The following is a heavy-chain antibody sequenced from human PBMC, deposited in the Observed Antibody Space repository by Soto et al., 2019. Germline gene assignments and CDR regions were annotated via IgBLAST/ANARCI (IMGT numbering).Heavy chain of an antibody. CDR1: GGSISSSNW. V-gene: IGHV4-4*02. Sequence: QVQLQESGPGLVKPSGTLSLTCAVSGGSISSSNWWSWVRQPPGKGLEWIGEIYHSGSTNYNPSHKSRVTISVDYSKSQFSRQLSSVPAADAALYFFARDPPLPAAMVDWGQGTLVTVSS. CDR3: ARDPPLPAAMVD. D-gene: IGHD2-2*01. J-gene: IGHJ4*02. CDR2: IYHSGST.